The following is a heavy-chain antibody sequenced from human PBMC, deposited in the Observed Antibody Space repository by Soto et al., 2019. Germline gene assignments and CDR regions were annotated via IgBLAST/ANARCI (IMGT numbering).Heavy chain of an antibody. D-gene: IGHD6-13*01. CDR1: GFTFSSYG. Sequence: GGSLRLSCATSGFTFSSYGMHWVRQAPGKGLEWVAVIWYDGSKKYYADSVKGRFTISRDSSKNTIYLQMDSLRGDDTAVYYCARDELVAPTGFDHWGQGTLVTVSS. CDR3: ARDELVAPTGFDH. CDR2: IWYDGSKK. J-gene: IGHJ4*02. V-gene: IGHV3-33*01.